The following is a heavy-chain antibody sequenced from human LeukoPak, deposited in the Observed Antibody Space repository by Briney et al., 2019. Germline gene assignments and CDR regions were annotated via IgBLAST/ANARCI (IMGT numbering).Heavy chain of an antibody. Sequence: GGSLRLSCAASGFTFSSYGMHRVRQAPGKGLEWVAFIRYDGSNKYYADSVKGRFTISRDNSKNTLYLQMNSLRAEDTAVYYCAKDWSRYCSSTSCYRSDAFDIWGQGTMVTVSS. CDR1: GFTFSSYG. V-gene: IGHV3-30*02. D-gene: IGHD2-2*01. J-gene: IGHJ3*02. CDR3: AKDWSRYCSSTSCYRSDAFDI. CDR2: IRYDGSNK.